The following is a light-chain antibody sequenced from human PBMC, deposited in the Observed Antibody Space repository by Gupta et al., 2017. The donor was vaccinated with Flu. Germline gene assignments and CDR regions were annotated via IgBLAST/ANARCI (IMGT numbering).Light chain of an antibody. V-gene: IGKV2-28*01. CDR3: LQGLQTWT. CDR1: QSLLDSNGINF. CDR2: LGS. Sequence: LSCRSSQSLLDSNGINFLDWYLQKPGQSPQLLIYLGSTRASGVPDRFSGSGSGTDFTLKISRVEAEDVGVYYCLQGLQTWTFGQGTKVEIK. J-gene: IGKJ1*01.